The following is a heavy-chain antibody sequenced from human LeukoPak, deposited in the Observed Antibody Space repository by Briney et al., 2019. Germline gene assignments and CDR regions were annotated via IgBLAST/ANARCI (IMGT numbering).Heavy chain of an antibody. D-gene: IGHD3-10*01. CDR1: GFTFSSCG. CDR2: IRSDGSNK. CDR3: AKDYSKTSYYGSGTYYRPNWFDP. J-gene: IGHJ5*02. Sequence: GGSLRLSCAASGFTFSSCGMHWVRQAPGTGLEWVAFIRSDGSNKNYADSVKGRFTISRDNSKNTLYLQMNSLRPDDTAVYYCAKDYSKTSYYGSGTYYRPNWFDPWGQGTLVTVSS. V-gene: IGHV3-30*02.